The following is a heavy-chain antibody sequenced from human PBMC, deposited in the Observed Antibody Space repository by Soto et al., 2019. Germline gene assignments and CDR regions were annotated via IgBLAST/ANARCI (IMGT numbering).Heavy chain of an antibody. J-gene: IGHJ3*02. CDR2: IHYSGST. V-gene: IGHV4-59*01. CDR3: TREWSHAFDI. CDR1: GGSISLYY. Sequence: PSLTCTVSGGSISLYYWSWLRQSPGKGLEWIGFIHYSGSTNYNPSLKSRVTISVDTSKNQFSLRLNSLTPADTAVYFCTREWSHAFDIWGPGTMVTVSS. D-gene: IGHD3-3*01.